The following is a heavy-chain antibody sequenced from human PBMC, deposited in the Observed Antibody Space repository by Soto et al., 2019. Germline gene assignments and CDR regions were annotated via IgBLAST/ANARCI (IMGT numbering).Heavy chain of an antibody. CDR3: ARDLMPNDRGLGDLAY. CDR2: ITSKTGDQ. J-gene: IGHJ4*02. D-gene: IGHD3-22*01. Sequence: GSLRLSCVASGFTFNKYSMNWVRQAPGKGLEWVSSITSKTGDQYYAASVEGRFIISRDNTKNSLSLQVTSLRDEDTAVYYCARDLMPNDRGLGDLAYWGQGTLVTVSS. V-gene: IGHV3-21*06. CDR1: GFTFNKYS.